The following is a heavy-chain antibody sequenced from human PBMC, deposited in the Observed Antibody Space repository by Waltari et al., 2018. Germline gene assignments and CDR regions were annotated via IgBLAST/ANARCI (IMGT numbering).Heavy chain of an antibody. CDR3: ARGRDYDFWSGYYNWYFDL. CDR2: MNPNSGNT. D-gene: IGHD3-3*01. V-gene: IGHV1-8*01. J-gene: IGHJ2*01. CDR1: GYTFTSYD. Sequence: QVQLVQSGAEVKKPGASVKVSCKASGYTFTSYDINWVRQSTRHGIEWMGWMNPNSGNTGYAQKFQGRVTMTRNTSISTAYMELSSLRSEDTAVYYCARGRDYDFWSGYYNWYFDLWGRGTLVTVSS.